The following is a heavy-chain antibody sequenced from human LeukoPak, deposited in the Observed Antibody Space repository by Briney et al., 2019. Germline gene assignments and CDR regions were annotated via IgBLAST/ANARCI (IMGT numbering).Heavy chain of an antibody. J-gene: IGHJ5*02. CDR2: INHSGST. CDR3: ARGRYDFWSGYYTGWFDP. Sequence: SETLSLTCAVYGGSFSGYYWSWIRQPPGKGLEWIGEINHSGSTNYNPSLKSRVTISVDTSKNQFSLKLSSVTAADTAVYHCARGRYDFWSGYYTGWFDPWGQGTLVTVSS. D-gene: IGHD3-3*01. CDR1: GGSFSGYY. V-gene: IGHV4-34*01.